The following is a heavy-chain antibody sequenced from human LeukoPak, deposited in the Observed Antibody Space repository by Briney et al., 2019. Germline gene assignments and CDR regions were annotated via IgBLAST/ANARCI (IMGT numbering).Heavy chain of an antibody. CDR1: GFTFSSYA. J-gene: IGHJ6*02. Sequence: GGSLRLSCTASGFTFSSYAMSWVRQAPGKGLEWVSAISGSGGSTYYADSVKGRFTISRDNSKNTLYLQMNSLRAEDTAVYYCAKYRSTVTTGSNYYYGMDVWGQGTTVTVSS. D-gene: IGHD4-17*01. CDR3: AKYRSTVTTGSNYYYGMDV. CDR2: ISGSGGST. V-gene: IGHV3-23*01.